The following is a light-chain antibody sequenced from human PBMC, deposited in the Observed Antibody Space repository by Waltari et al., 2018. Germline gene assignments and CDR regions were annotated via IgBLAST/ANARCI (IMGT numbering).Light chain of an antibody. J-gene: IGKJ4*01. CDR2: DAS. Sequence: IGLTQSPATLSLSPGERAPLSCRANKTASFYLAWHQQKPGQPPRLLIYDASIRATGIPARFSASGSGTDFTLTISSLEPEDSAVYYCQQRNNWPLSFGGGTKVEIK. V-gene: IGKV3-11*01. CDR1: KTASFY. CDR3: QQRNNWPLS.